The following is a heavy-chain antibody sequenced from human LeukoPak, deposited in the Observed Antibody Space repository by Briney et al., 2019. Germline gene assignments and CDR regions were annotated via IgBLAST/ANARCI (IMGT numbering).Heavy chain of an antibody. CDR2: INSDGSST. J-gene: IGHJ3*02. V-gene: IGHV3-74*01. CDR1: GFTFSSYW. D-gene: IGHD3-22*01. Sequence: PGGSLRLSCAASGFTFSSYWMHWVRQAPGKGLVWVSRINSDGSSTSYADSVKGRFTISRDNAKNTLYLQMNSLRAEDTAVYYCASLSFLEYYDSGGSRDAFDIWGQGTMVTVSS. CDR3: ASLSFLEYYDSGGSRDAFDI.